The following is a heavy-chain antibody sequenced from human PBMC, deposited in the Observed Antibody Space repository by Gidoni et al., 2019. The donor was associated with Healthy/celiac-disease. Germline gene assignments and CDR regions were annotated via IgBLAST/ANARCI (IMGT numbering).Heavy chain of an antibody. CDR2: IKSKTDGGTT. J-gene: IGHJ4*02. Sequence: EVQLVESGGGLVKPGGSLRLSCAASGFTFSNAWMSWVRQAPGKGLEWVGRIKSKTDGGTTDYAAPVKGRFTISRDDSKNTLYLQMNSLKTEDTAVYYCTRHYDILTGFDYWGQGTLVTVSS. CDR3: TRHYDILTGFDY. V-gene: IGHV3-15*01. D-gene: IGHD3-9*01. CDR1: GFTFSNAW.